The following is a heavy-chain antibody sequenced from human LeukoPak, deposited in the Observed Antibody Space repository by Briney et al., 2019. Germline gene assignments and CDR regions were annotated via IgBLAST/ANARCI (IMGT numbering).Heavy chain of an antibody. CDR3: AGGYEWFDP. CDR1: GASIRSSY. J-gene: IGHJ5*02. V-gene: IGHV4-59*01. D-gene: IGHD3-22*01. Sequence: SETLSLTCTVSGASIRSSYWSWIRQPPGKGLEWIGYIYYSVSPNYNPSLKSRVTISLDTSKNQFSLKLSSVTAADTAVYYCAGGYEWFDPWGQGTLVTVAS. CDR2: IYYSVSP.